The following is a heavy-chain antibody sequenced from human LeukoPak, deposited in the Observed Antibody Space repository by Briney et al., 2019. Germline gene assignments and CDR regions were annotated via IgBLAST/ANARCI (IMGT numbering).Heavy chain of an antibody. J-gene: IGHJ4*02. V-gene: IGHV3-30*18. CDR2: IAYDGSKK. Sequence: GGSLRLSCAASGFTFSSHGMHWVRQAPGKGLEWVAVIAYDGSKKLYADSVKGRFTISRDNSENTLYLQMDSLRAEDTAVYYCAKDSPIFGVVGGFDYWGQGTLVTVSS. D-gene: IGHD3-3*01. CDR3: AKDSPIFGVVGGFDY. CDR1: GFTFSSHG.